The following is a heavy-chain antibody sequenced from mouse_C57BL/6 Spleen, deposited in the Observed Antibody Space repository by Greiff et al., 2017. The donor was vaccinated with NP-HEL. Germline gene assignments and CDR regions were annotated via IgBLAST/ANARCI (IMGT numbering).Heavy chain of an antibody. V-gene: IGHV1-69*01. D-gene: IGHD2-4*01. Sequence: QVQLQQPGAELVMPGASVKLSCKASGYTFTSYWMHWVKQRPGQGLEWIGEIDPSDSYTNYNQKYKGKSTLTVDKSSSTAYMQLSSLTSEDSADYYCATMISGLLDYWGQGTTLTVSS. CDR2: IDPSDSYT. J-gene: IGHJ2*01. CDR1: GYTFTSYW. CDR3: ATMISGLLDY.